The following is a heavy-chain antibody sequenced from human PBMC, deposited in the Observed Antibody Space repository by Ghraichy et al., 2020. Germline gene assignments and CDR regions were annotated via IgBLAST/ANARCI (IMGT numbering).Heavy chain of an antibody. CDR1: GGSISGYY. CDR2: IYYSGST. J-gene: IGHJ3*01. V-gene: IGHV4-59*01. CDR3: ARVNYYDSSGSSHAFDV. D-gene: IGHD3-22*01. Sequence: SETLSLTCTVYGGSISGYYWSWIRQPPGKGLEWIGDIYYSGSTNYNPSLKSRVTISVDTSKNQFSLKLSSVTAADTAVYYCARVNYYDSSGSSHAFDVWGQGTMVTVSS.